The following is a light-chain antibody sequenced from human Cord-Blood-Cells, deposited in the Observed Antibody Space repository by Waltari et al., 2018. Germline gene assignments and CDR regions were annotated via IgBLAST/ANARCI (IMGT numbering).Light chain of an antibody. Sequence: QSALTQPVSVSRSPGPSITTSCTGTSHDVGGYNYVSWDPQHTGKAPKLIIYYVSNRPSGVSNRFSGSKSGNTASLTISGLQAEGEADYYCSSYTSSSTWVFGGGTKLTV. CDR2: YVS. CDR1: SHDVGGYNY. J-gene: IGLJ3*02. CDR3: SSYTSSSTWV. V-gene: IGLV2-14*01.